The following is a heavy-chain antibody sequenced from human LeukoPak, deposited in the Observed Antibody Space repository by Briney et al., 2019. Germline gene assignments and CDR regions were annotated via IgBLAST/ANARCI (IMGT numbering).Heavy chain of an antibody. Sequence: AGGSLRLSCAASGFTFDDYAMHWVRQAPGKGLEWVSGISWNGGSIDYADSVKGRFTISRDNAKNSLYLQMNSLRAEDTALYYCAKDMSDSSYYYGMDVWGQGTTVTVSS. CDR1: GFTFDDYA. CDR3: AKDMSDSSYYYGMDV. CDR2: ISWNGGSI. J-gene: IGHJ6*02. D-gene: IGHD6-13*01. V-gene: IGHV3-9*01.